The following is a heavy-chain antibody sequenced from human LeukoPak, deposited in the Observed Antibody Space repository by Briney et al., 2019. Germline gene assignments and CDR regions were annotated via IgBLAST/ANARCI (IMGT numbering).Heavy chain of an antibody. J-gene: IGHJ4*02. CDR2: IYHSGST. Sequence: TSETLSLTCTVSGYSISSGYYWGWIRQPPGKGLEWIGSIYHSGSTYYNPSLKSRVTISLDASRNQFSLKLNSVTAADTAVYYCARGRDGYNFLNRGEYYYFDYWGQGTLVTVSS. D-gene: IGHD5-24*01. CDR1: GYSISSGYY. V-gene: IGHV4-38-2*02. CDR3: ARGRDGYNFLNRGEYYYFDY.